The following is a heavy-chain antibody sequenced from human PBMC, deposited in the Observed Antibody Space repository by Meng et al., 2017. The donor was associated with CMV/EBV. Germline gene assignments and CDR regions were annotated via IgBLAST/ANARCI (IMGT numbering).Heavy chain of an antibody. D-gene: IGHD3-3*01. CDR1: GFTFSDYY. J-gene: IGHJ4*02. V-gene: IGHV3-11*04. CDR2: ISSSGSTI. CDR3: ARVGTIFRGYYFDY. Sequence: GESLKISCAASGFTFSDYYMSWIRQAPGKGLEWVSYISSSGSTIYYADSVKGRFTIPRDNAKNSLYLQMNSLRAEDTAVYYCARVGTIFRGYYFDYWGQGTLVTVSS.